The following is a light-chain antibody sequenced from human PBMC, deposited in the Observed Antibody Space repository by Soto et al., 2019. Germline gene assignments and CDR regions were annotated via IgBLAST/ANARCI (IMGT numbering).Light chain of an antibody. CDR3: QPYNSFSGT. CDR1: QTISSW. CDR2: DAS. J-gene: IGKJ1*01. V-gene: IGKV1-5*01. Sequence: DIQMTQSPYTLSASVGDRVTITCRASQTISSWLAWYQQKPGKAPKLLIYDASSLESGVPSRFSGRGSGTQFTLTISSLQPDDFATYYCQPYNSFSGTFGPGTKVDIK.